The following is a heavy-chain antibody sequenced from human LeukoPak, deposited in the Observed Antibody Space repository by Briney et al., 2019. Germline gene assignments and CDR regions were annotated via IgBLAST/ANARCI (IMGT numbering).Heavy chain of an antibody. CDR2: INTNTGNP. Sequence: ASVTVSCKASGYTFTSRAINWVRQAPGQGLEWMGWINTNTGNPTYAQGFTGRFVFSLDTSVSTAYLQISSLKAEDTAMYYCARGGYPYLSTWYSDYWGQGTLVTVSS. CDR1: GYTFTSRA. J-gene: IGHJ4*02. V-gene: IGHV7-4-1*02. CDR3: ARGGYPYLSTWYSDY. D-gene: IGHD2-15*01.